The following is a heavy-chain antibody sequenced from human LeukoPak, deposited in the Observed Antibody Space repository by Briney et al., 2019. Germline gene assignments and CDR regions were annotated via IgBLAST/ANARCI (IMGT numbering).Heavy chain of an antibody. D-gene: IGHD5-18*01. Sequence: PGGSLRLSCAASGFTFSTYDMHWVRQAPGKGLEWVTIISYDGSDKYYADSVKGRFTISRDNSKNTLYLQMNSLRAEDTAVYYCAAARVPEYFQHWGQGTLVTVSS. V-gene: IGHV3-30*03. CDR3: AAARVPEYFQH. CDR2: ISYDGSDK. CDR1: GFTFSTYD. J-gene: IGHJ1*01.